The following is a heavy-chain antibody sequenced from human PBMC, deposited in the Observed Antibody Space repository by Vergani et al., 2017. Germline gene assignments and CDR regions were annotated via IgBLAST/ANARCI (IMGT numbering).Heavy chain of an antibody. V-gene: IGHV2-70*04. CDR3: ARSSNWGSTGFDY. J-gene: IGHJ4*02. Sequence: QVTLKESGPALVKPTQTLTLTCTFSGFSLSTSGMRVSWIRQPPGKPLDWLARIDWDDDKFYTTSLKTRLTISKDTSKNQVVLTMTNMDPVDTATYYCARSSNWGSTGFDYWGQGTLVTVSS. D-gene: IGHD7-27*01. CDR2: IDWDDDK. CDR1: GFSLSTSGMR.